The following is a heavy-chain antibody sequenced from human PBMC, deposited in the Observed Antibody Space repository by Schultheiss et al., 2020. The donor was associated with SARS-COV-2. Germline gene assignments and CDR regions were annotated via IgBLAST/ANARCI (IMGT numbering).Heavy chain of an antibody. Sequence: ASVKVSCKASGYTFTSYGISWVRQAPGQGLEWMGWINPNSGGTNYAQKLQGRVTMTTDTSTSTVYMELRSLRSDDTAVYYCARDLRRYCSSTSCYQAFDIWGQGTMVTVSS. CDR2: INPNSGGT. D-gene: IGHD2-2*01. V-gene: IGHV1-18*01. CDR1: GYTFTSYG. J-gene: IGHJ3*02. CDR3: ARDLRRYCSSTSCYQAFDI.